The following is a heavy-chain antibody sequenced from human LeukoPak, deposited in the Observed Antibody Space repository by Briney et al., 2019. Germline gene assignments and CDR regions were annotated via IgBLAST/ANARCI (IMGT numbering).Heavy chain of an antibody. V-gene: IGHV1-8*01. CDR2: MNPNSGNT. J-gene: IGHJ5*02. CDR1: GYTFTSYD. Sequence: ASVKVSCKASGYTFTSYDINWVRQATGQGLEWMGRMNPNSGNTGYAQKFQGRVTMTRNTSISTAYMELSSLRSEDTAVYYCARSGSRRGYSGYDGGWFDPWGQGTLVTVSS. D-gene: IGHD5-12*01. CDR3: ARSGSRRGYSGYDGGWFDP.